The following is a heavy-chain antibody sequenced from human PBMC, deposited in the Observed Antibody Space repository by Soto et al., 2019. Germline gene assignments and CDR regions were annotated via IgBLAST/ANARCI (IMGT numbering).Heavy chain of an antibody. J-gene: IGHJ4*02. Sequence: QVQLVESGGGVVQPGRSLRLSCAASGFTFSSYGMHWVRQAPGKGPEWVAVIWYDGSNKYYADSVKGRFTISRDNSKNTLYLQMNSLRAEDTAVYYCARGGGPTAVLGYWGQGTLVTVSS. CDR1: GFTFSSYG. CDR2: IWYDGSNK. CDR3: ARGGGPTAVLGY. V-gene: IGHV3-33*01. D-gene: IGHD4-17*01.